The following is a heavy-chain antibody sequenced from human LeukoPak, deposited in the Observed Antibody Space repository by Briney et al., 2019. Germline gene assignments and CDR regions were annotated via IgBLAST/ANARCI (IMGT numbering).Heavy chain of an antibody. CDR2: ISAYNGNT. D-gene: IGHD6-19*01. CDR1: GYTFTSYG. Sequence: ASVKVSCKASGYTFTSYGISWVRQAPGQGLEWMGWISAYNGNTNYAQKFQGRVTMTEDTSTDTAYMELSSLRSEDTAVYYCATGFGWQWLVNGFDDAFDIWGQGTMVTVSS. CDR3: ATGFGWQWLVNGFDDAFDI. V-gene: IGHV1-18*01. J-gene: IGHJ3*02.